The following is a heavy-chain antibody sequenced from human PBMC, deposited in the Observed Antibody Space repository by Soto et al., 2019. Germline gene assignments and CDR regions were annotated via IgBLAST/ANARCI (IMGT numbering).Heavy chain of an antibody. D-gene: IGHD3-3*01. CDR3: ASGSDFVPSAGLDY. CDR1: GFTFSSYS. Sequence: GGSLRLSCAASGFTFSSYSMNWVRQAPGKGLEWVSYISSSSSTIYYADSVKGRFTISRDNAKNSLYLQMNSLRDEDTAVYYCASGSDFVPSAGLDYWGQGTLVTVSS. CDR2: ISSSSSTI. V-gene: IGHV3-48*02. J-gene: IGHJ4*02.